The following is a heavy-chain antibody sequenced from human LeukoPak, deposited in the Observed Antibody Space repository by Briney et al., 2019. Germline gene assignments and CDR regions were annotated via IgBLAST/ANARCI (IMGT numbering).Heavy chain of an antibody. CDR3: ARVGSGNPHAFDI. J-gene: IGHJ3*02. D-gene: IGHD3-10*01. Sequence: GGSLRLSCVVSGFTFSRDAMHWVRQAPGKGLEHVSAISSNGGITYYANSVKGRFIISRDNSKNTLYLQMGSLRAEDMAVYYCARVGSGNPHAFDIWGQGTKVTGSS. CDR1: GFTFSRDA. V-gene: IGHV3-64*01. CDR2: ISSNGGIT.